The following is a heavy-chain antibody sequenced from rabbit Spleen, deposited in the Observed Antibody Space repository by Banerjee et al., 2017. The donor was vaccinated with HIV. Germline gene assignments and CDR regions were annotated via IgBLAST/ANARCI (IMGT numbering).Heavy chain of an antibody. CDR2: IYPITETT. J-gene: IGHJ6*01. CDR3: AREDVGGSVSL. Sequence: QLEESGGRMVQPGGSLTLSCKAYGFTISNFWMNWVRQAPGKGLEWIGIIYPITETTYYANWVNGRFTISSDNAPNTVDLQMNSLTAAYTATYFCAREDVGGSVSLWVPGTLVTAS. V-gene: IGHV1S7*01. D-gene: IGHD1-1*01. CDR1: GFTISNFW.